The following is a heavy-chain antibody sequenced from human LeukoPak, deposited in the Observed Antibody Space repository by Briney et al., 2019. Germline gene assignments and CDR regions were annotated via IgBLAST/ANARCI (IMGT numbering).Heavy chain of an antibody. J-gene: IGHJ6*03. V-gene: IGHV3-7*01. CDR3: ARVGRIYQYYMDV. D-gene: IGHD2-2*01. CDR2: IREDGSEE. CDR1: GFTFRSYW. Sequence: GGSLRLSCAASGFTFRSYWMSWVRQAPGKGLEWVANIREDGSEEYYVDSVKGRFTISRDNAKNSLYLQVNSLRTEDTAVYYCARVGRIYQYYMDVWGKGTTVTASS.